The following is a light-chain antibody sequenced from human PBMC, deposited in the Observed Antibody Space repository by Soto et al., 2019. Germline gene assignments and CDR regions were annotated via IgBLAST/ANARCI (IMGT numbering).Light chain of an antibody. Sequence: DIVMTQSPDSLAVSLGERATINCKSSQSVLYSSNNKNYLAWYRQKPGQPPKVLIYWASTRESGVPDRFSGSGSGRDFTLTISSLQAEDVAVYYCQQYYSTPRTFGRGTKVEI. CDR1: QSVLYSSNNKNY. CDR3: QQYYSTPRT. J-gene: IGKJ1*01. CDR2: WAS. V-gene: IGKV4-1*01.